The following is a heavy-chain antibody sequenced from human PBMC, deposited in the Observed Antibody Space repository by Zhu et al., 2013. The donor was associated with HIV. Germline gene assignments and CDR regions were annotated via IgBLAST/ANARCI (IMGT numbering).Heavy chain of an antibody. Sequence: QVQLVQSGAEVKKPGSSVKVSCKASGGTFSSYAISWVRQAPGQGLEWMGGIIPIFGTANYAQKFQGRVTITADESTSTAYMELSSLRSEDTAVYYCARDRKDCSSTSCTSSFDYWGQGTLVHRLL. CDR1: GGTFSSYA. CDR3: ARDRKDCSSTSCTSSFDY. J-gene: IGHJ4*02. CDR2: IIPIFGTA. V-gene: IGHV1-69*01. D-gene: IGHD2-2*01.